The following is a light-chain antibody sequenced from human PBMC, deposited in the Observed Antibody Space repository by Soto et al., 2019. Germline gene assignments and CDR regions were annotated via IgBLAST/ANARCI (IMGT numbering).Light chain of an antibody. CDR3: SLYASTNTFM. Sequence: QCALTQPASVSGSPGQSITISCTGTSSDIGRYNLVSWYQQHPGKPPKLMIYEATKRPSGVSNRFSGSKSGNTASLTISGLQAEDEADYYCSLYASTNTFMFGGGTKLTVL. V-gene: IGLV2-23*02. CDR1: SSDIGRYNL. CDR2: EAT. J-gene: IGLJ3*02.